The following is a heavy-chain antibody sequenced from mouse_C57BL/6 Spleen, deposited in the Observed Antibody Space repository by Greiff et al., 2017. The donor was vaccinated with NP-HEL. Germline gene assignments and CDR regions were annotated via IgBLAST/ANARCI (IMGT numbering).Heavy chain of an antibody. D-gene: IGHD2-4*01. CDR3: ASRRYDYDGFAY. Sequence: QVQLQQPGAELVRPGSSVKLSCKASGYTFTSYWMHWVKQRPIQGLEWIGNIDPSDSDTHYNQKFKDKATLTVDKSSSTAYMQLSSLTSEDSAVYYCASRRYDYDGFAYWGQGTLVTVSA. CDR2: IDPSDSDT. V-gene: IGHV1-52*01. J-gene: IGHJ3*01. CDR1: GYTFTSYW.